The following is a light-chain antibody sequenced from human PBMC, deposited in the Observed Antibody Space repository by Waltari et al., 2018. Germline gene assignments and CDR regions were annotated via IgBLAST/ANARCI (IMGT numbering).Light chain of an antibody. V-gene: IGKV1-39*01. J-gene: IGKJ1*01. CDR1: QSNGNY. Sequence: DIQVTQSPSSLSAPVGDRVSITCRASQSNGNYLNWYQHKPGKAPKLLIYSASSLQSGVPSRFSGSGSGTDFTLTITSLQPEDFATYYCQETYSSPPSTFGPGTKVESK. CDR2: SAS. CDR3: QETYSSPPST.